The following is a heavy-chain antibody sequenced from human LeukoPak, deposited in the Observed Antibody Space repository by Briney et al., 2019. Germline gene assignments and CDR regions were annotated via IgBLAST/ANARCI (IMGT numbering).Heavy chain of an antibody. Sequence: PGGSLRLSCAASGFAFSTHEMNWVRQAPGKGLEWVSYISSSGSTIYYADSVKGRFTISRDNAKDSLYLQMNSLRADDTAVYYCARRYCSGSSCLVGYWGQGTLVTVSS. V-gene: IGHV3-48*03. CDR3: ARRYCSGSSCLVGY. CDR1: GFAFSTHE. CDR2: ISSSGSTI. J-gene: IGHJ4*02. D-gene: IGHD2-15*01.